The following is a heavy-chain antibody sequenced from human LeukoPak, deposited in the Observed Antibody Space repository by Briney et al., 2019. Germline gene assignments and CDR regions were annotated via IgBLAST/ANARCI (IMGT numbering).Heavy chain of an antibody. Sequence: GGSLRLSCAASGFSFSSYEMNWVRQAPGKGLEWVAYISSSGSNRYYADSLKVIFTISRDNAKNSLYLQMNSLRAEDTAVDYCPSLLSSSWLDAFDIWGQGTMVTVSS. CDR2: ISSSGSNR. CDR3: PSLLSSSWLDAFDI. CDR1: GFSFSSYE. D-gene: IGHD6-13*01. J-gene: IGHJ3*02. V-gene: IGHV3-48*03.